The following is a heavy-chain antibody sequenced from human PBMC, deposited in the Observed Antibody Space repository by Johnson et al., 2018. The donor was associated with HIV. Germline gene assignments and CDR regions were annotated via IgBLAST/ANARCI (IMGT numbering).Heavy chain of an antibody. Sequence: QMLLVESGGGVVQPGRSLRLSCVASRFTFSSYGMHWVRQAPGKGLEWVAVISYDGANKYYADSVKGRFTISRDNSKNTLYLQMNSLRAEDTAVYYCAKVGFSVTIIVGRRVRSNAFDIWGQCTMVTVSS. D-gene: IGHD3-22*01. CDR2: ISYDGANK. J-gene: IGHJ3*02. CDR3: AKVGFSVTIIVGRRVRSNAFDI. V-gene: IGHV3-30*18. CDR1: RFTFSSYG.